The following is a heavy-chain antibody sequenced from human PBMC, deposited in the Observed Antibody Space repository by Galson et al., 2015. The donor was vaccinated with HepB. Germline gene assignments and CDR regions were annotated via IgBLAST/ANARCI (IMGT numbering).Heavy chain of an antibody. CDR3: ATLQWLDYYYYGMDV. J-gene: IGHJ6*02. V-gene: IGHV1-24*01. CDR1: GYTLTKLS. D-gene: IGHD6-19*01. Sequence: SVKVSCKVSGYTLTKLSMHWVRQAPGKGLEWMGGFDPEDGETIYAQKFQGRVTMTEDTSTDTAYMELSSLRSEDTAVYYCATLQWLDYYYYGMDVWGQGTTVTVSS. CDR2: FDPEDGET.